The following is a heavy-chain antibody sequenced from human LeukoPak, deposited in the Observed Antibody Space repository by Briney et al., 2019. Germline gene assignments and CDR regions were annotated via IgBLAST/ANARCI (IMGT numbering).Heavy chain of an antibody. Sequence: PGGSLRLSCAASGFTFSSYEMNWVRQAPGKGLEWVSYISSSGSTIYYADSVKGRFTISRDNAKNSLYLQMNSLRAEDTAVYYCVRVGFGELSDWGQGTLVTVSS. CDR3: VRVGFGELSD. CDR2: ISSSGSTI. D-gene: IGHD3-10*01. V-gene: IGHV3-48*03. CDR1: GFTFSSYE. J-gene: IGHJ4*02.